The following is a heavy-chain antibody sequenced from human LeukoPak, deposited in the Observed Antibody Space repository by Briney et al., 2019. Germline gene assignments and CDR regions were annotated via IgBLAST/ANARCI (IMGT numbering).Heavy chain of an antibody. J-gene: IGHJ5*02. D-gene: IGHD6-19*01. CDR1: GFTFSSYD. CDR3: ARLRGATVAHNWFDP. Sequence: PGGSLRLSCAASGFTFSSYDMHWVRQATGKGLEWVSAIGTAGDTYYPGSVKGRFTISRENAKNSLYLQMNSLRAGDTAVYYCARLRGATVAHNWFDPWGQGTLVTVSS. CDR2: IGTAGDT. V-gene: IGHV3-13*01.